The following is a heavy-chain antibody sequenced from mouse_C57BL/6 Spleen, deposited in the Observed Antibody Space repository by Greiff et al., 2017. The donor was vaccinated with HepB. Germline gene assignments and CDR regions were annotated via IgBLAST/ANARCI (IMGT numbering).Heavy chain of an antibody. CDR2: ISGGGGNT. CDR3: ARVDDGYSLYFDV. V-gene: IGHV5-9*04. J-gene: IGHJ1*03. Sequence: EVKLMESGGGLVKPGGSLKLSCAASGFTFSSYTMSWVRQTPEKRLEWVATISGGGGNTYYPDSVKGRFTISRDNAKNPLYLQMSSLGSEDTAVYYCARVDDGYSLYFDVWGTGTTVTVSS. CDR1: GFTFSSYT. D-gene: IGHD2-3*01.